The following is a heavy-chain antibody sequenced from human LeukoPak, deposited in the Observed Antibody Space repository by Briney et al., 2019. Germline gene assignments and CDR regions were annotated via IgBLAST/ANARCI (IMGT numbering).Heavy chain of an antibody. Sequence: SVKVSCKASGYTFTSYDISWVRQAPGQGLEWMGRIVPILGIANYAQKFQGRVTITADKSTSTAYMELSSLRSEDTAVYYCATKTTVTTSLSYYYGMDVWGQGTTVTVSS. CDR3: ATKTTVTTSLSYYYGMDV. V-gene: IGHV1-69*04. CDR1: GYTFTSYD. D-gene: IGHD4-17*01. CDR2: IVPILGIA. J-gene: IGHJ6*02.